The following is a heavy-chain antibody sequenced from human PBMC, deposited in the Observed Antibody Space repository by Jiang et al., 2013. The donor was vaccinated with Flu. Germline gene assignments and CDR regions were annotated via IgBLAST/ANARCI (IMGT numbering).Heavy chain of an antibody. CDR2: IYYSGST. Sequence: PSETLSLTCTVSGGXVSSGSYYWSWIRQPPGKGLEWIGYIYYSGSTNYNPSLKSRVTISVDTSKNQFSLKLSSVTAADTAVYYCARDSVGATSVVLDDAFDIWGQGTMVTVSS. J-gene: IGHJ3*02. CDR3: ARDSVGATSVVLDDAFDI. V-gene: IGHV4-61*01. CDR1: GGXVSSGSYY. D-gene: IGHD1-26*01.